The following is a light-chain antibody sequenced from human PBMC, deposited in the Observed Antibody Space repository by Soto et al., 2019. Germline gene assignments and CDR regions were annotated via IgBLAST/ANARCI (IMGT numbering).Light chain of an antibody. J-gene: IGLJ2*01. CDR2: DVS. V-gene: IGLV2-14*03. Sequence: QSALTQPASVSGSPGPSITLSCTGASSDFHTFNYVSWYQHHPGKAPKLMIFDVSARPSGVSDRFSGSKSGNTASLTISGLQAEDEADYYCSSYTSSSTQVFGGGTKLTVL. CDR3: SSYTSSSTQV. CDR1: SSDFHTFNY.